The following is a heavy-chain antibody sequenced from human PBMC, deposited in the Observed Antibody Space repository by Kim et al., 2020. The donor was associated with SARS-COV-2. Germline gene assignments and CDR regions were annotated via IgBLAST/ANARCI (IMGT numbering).Heavy chain of an antibody. Sequence: GGSLKISCKGSGYSFTSYWISWVRQMPGKGLEWMGRIDPSDSYTNYSPSFQGHVTISADKSISTAYLQWSSLKASDTAMYYCARRGVYISGLDWYFDLWGRGTLVTVSS. CDR1: GYSFTSYW. CDR3: ARRGVYISGLDWYFDL. CDR2: IDPSDSYT. V-gene: IGHV5-10-1*01. J-gene: IGHJ2*01. D-gene: IGHD6-19*01.